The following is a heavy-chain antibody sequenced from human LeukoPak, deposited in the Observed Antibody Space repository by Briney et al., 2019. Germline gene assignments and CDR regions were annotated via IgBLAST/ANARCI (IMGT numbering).Heavy chain of an antibody. J-gene: IGHJ4*02. CDR3: ETEMAKIVDY. CDR1: GFTFGYYA. V-gene: IGHV3-49*03. CDR2: IRSKDYGGTT. D-gene: IGHD5-24*01. Sequence: GGSLRLSCTTSGFTFGYYAMSWFPQAPGKGLECVGCIRSKDYGGTTEYDASVKGRFTISRDDSKSIAYLQMNSLKTEDTAVYYCETEMAKIVDYWGQGTLVTVSS.